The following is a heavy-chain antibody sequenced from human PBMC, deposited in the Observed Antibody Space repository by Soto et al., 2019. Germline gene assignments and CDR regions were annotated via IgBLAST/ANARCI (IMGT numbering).Heavy chain of an antibody. Sequence: ASVKVSCKASGYTFTSYGISWVRQAPGQGLEWMGWISAYNGNTNYAQKLQGRVTMTTDTSTSTAYMELRSLRSVDTAVYYCAVKRSGYYYDWFDPWGQGTLVTVSS. V-gene: IGHV1-18*01. CDR2: ISAYNGNT. D-gene: IGHD3-22*01. CDR1: GYTFTSYG. J-gene: IGHJ5*02. CDR3: AVKRSGYYYDWFDP.